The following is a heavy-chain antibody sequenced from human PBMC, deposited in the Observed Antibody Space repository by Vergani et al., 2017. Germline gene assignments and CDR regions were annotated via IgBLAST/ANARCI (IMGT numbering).Heavy chain of an antibody. D-gene: IGHD1-20*01. CDR2: INPNSGGT. J-gene: IGHJ4*02. CDR1: GYTFTGYY. CDR3: ARDGGGSITGTTFNY. V-gene: IGHV1-2*04. Sequence: QVQLVQSGAEVKKPGASVKVSCKASGYTFTGYYMHWVRQAPGQGLEWMGWINPNSGGTHYAQKFQGWVTMTRDTSISTAYMEMSRLRSDDTAVYYCARDGGGSITGTTFNYWGQGTLVTVSS.